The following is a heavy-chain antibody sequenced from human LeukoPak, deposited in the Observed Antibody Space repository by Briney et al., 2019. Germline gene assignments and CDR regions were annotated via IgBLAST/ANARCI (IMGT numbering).Heavy chain of an antibody. CDR2: IRYDGSNK. V-gene: IGHV3-30*02. D-gene: IGHD6-19*01. CDR1: GFTFSSYG. Sequence: GGSLRLSCAASGFTFSSYGMHWVRQAPGKGLEWVAFIRYDGSNKYYADSVKGRFTISRDNSKNTLYLQMNSLRAEDTAVYYCARDVGPIAVAGTGYWGQGTLVTVSS. CDR3: ARDVGPIAVAGTGY. J-gene: IGHJ4*02.